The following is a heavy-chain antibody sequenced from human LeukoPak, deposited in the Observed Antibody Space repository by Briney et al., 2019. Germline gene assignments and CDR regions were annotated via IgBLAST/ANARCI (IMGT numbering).Heavy chain of an antibody. CDR2: IGPKSGDR. Sequence: ASVKVSCKASGYTFTDYYIHWVRQAPGQGLEWMTYIGPKSGDRHYAQKFQGRVTMTRDTSISTAYMELSRLRSDDTAVYYCARGIQSPSGDYWGQGTLATVSS. CDR3: ARGIQSPSGDY. V-gene: IGHV1-2*02. J-gene: IGHJ4*02. D-gene: IGHD2-21*01. CDR1: GYTFTDYY.